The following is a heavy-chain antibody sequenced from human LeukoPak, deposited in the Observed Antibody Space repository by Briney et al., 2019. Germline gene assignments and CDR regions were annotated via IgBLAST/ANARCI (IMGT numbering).Heavy chain of an antibody. J-gene: IGHJ4*02. V-gene: IGHV3-23*01. D-gene: IGHD3-3*01. CDR3: AKGDYYDFWSGVDY. CDR1: GFTFSSYA. Sequence: GGSLRLSCAASGFTFSSYAMSWVRQAPGKGLEWVSAISGSGGSTYYADSVKGRFTISRDNSKNTLYLQMNSLRAEDTAVYYCAKGDYYDFWSGVDYWGQGTLVTVSS. CDR2: ISGSGGST.